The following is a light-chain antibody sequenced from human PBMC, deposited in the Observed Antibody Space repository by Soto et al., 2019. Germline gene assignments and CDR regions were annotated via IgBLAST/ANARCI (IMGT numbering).Light chain of an antibody. CDR1: QNINSW. Sequence: DIQMTQSPSTLSASVGDRVTITCRASQNINSWLAWYQQTPGKAPKLLIYDASSLQSGVPSRFSGSGSGTEFTLTISSLQPDDFATYYCQEYNTYSFGGGTKVDIK. CDR3: QEYNTYS. CDR2: DAS. J-gene: IGKJ4*01. V-gene: IGKV1-5*01.